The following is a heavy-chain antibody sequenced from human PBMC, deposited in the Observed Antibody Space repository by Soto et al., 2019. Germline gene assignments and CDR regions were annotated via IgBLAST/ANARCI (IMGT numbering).Heavy chain of an antibody. CDR3: AKDLNGSGSFTSYYHYGMDV. CDR2: ISGSGRNT. CDR1: GFTFSNYA. J-gene: IGHJ6*02. V-gene: IGHV3-23*01. D-gene: IGHD3-10*01. Sequence: EAQMLESGGGLVHPGGSLRLSCAASGFTFSNYAMNWVRQAPGKGLEWVSSISGSGRNTYYADSVKGRLTISRDSSKNTLYLQMNSLRVEDTGVYYCAKDLNGSGSFTSYYHYGMDVWGQGTTVTVSS.